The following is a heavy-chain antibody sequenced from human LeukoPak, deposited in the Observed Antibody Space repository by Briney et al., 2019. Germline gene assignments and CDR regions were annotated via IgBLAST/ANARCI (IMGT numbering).Heavy chain of an antibody. Sequence: GGSLRLSCAASGFTFSSYSMNWVRQAPGKGLEWVSSISSSSSYIYYADSVKGRFTISRDNAKNSLYLKMNSLRAEDTAVYYCARVVEGHFWSGYPPPYTWFDPWGQGTLVTVSS. CDR1: GFTFSSYS. V-gene: IGHV3-21*01. CDR2: ISSSSSYI. D-gene: IGHD3-3*02. CDR3: ARVVEGHFWSGYPPPYTWFDP. J-gene: IGHJ5*02.